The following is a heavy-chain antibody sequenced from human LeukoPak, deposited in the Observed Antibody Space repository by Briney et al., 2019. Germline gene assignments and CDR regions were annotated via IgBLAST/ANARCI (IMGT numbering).Heavy chain of an antibody. CDR3: ARENYDSSGSDHDDAFDI. D-gene: IGHD3-22*01. CDR1: GGSFSGYY. V-gene: IGHV4-59*10. J-gene: IGHJ3*02. CDR2: IQTSGST. Sequence: PSETLSLTCAVYGGSFSGYYWSWIRQPAGKGLEWIGRIQTSGSTNYNPSLKSRVTMSVDTSKNQFSLKLSSVTAADTAVYYCARENYDSSGSDHDDAFDIWGQGTMVTVSS.